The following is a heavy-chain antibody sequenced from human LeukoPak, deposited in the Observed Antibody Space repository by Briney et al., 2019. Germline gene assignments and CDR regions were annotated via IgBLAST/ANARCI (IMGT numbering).Heavy chain of an antibody. Sequence: GGSLRLSCAASGFTFSSYAMSWVRQAPGKGLEWISVIHSDGTTHYADSVKGRFTISRDNSKNTLYLQMNSLRVEDTAMYYCARETGYSTSWYAYYFDYWGQGTLVTVAS. D-gene: IGHD6-13*01. V-gene: IGHV3-53*01. CDR3: ARETGYSTSWYAYYFDY. J-gene: IGHJ4*02. CDR2: IHSDGTT. CDR1: GFTFSSYA.